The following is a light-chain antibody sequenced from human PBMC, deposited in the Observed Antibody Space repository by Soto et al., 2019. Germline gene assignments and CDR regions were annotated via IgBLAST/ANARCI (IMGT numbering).Light chain of an antibody. J-gene: IGLJ1*01. CDR2: YDS. CDR3: QVWDSNSDQLCV. CDR1: NIGSKS. V-gene: IGLV3-21*04. Sequence: SYELTQPPSVSVAPGKTARITCGGNNIGSKSVHWYQQKPGQAPVLVIYYDSDRPSGIPERFSGSNSGNTATLTISRVEAGDDADYYCQVWDSNSDQLCVFGTGTKVTVL.